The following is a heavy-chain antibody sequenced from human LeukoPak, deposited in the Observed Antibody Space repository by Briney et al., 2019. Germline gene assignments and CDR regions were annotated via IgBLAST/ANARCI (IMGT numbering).Heavy chain of an antibody. CDR1: GGSFSGYY. V-gene: IGHV4-34*01. Sequence: SETLSLTCAVYGGSFSGYYWSWIRQPPGKGLEWIGEINHSGSTNYNPSLKGRVTVSVDTSKNQFSLKLSSVTAADTAAYYCARGHSSSWYDWFDPWGQGTLVTVSS. J-gene: IGHJ5*02. CDR3: ARGHSSSWYDWFDP. CDR2: INHSGST. D-gene: IGHD6-13*01.